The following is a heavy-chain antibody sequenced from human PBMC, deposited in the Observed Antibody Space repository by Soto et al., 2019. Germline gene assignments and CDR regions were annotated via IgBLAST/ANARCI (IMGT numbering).Heavy chain of an antibody. J-gene: IGHJ6*02. V-gene: IGHV3-33*01. CDR3: AREGCSGGSCYSYYGMDV. CDR2: IWYDGSNK. D-gene: IGHD2-15*01. CDR1: GFTFSSYG. Sequence: HPGGSLRLSCAASGFTFSSYGMHWVRQAPGKGLEWVAVIWYDGSNKYYADSVKGRFTISRDNSKNTLYLQMNSLRAEDTAVYYCAREGCSGGSCYSYYGMDVWGQGTTVTVSS.